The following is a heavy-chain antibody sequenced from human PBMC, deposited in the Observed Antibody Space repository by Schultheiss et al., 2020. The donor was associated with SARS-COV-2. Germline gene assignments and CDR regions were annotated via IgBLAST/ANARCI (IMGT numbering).Heavy chain of an antibody. CDR3: ARGSSSRVLNY. J-gene: IGHJ4*02. Sequence: GGSLRLSCAASGFTFSSYAMHWVRQAPGKGLEWVAVIWYDGSNKYYADSVKGRFTISRDNSKNTLYLQMNSLRAEDTAVYYCARGSSSRVLNYWGQGTLVTVSS. V-gene: IGHV3-30*04. D-gene: IGHD6-6*01. CDR1: GFTFSSYA. CDR2: IWYDGSNK.